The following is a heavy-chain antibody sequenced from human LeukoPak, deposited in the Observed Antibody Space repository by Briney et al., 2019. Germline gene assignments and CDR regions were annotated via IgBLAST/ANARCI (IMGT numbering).Heavy chain of an antibody. J-gene: IGHJ5*02. V-gene: IGHV1-2*02. D-gene: IGHD6-19*01. Sequence: GASVTVSCKASGYTFTGYYMHWVRQAPGQGLEWMGWINPNSGGTNYAQKFQGRVTMTRDTSISTAYMELSRLRSDDTAVYYCARDSSGWYGWFDPWGQGTLVTVSS. CDR3: ARDSSGWYGWFDP. CDR2: INPNSGGT. CDR1: GYTFTGYY.